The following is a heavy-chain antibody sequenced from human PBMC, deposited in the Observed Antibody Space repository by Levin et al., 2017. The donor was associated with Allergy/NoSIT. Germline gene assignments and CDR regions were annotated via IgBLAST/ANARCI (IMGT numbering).Heavy chain of an antibody. J-gene: IGHJ3*02. Sequence: PGGSLRLSCKGSGYSFTSYWIGWVRQMPGKGLEWMGIIYPGDSDTRYSPSFQGQVTISADKSISTAYLQWSSLKASDTAMYYCARLEAAAGLDAFDSWGQGTMVTVSS. CDR1: GYSFTSYW. V-gene: IGHV5-51*01. CDR2: IYPGDSDT. CDR3: ARLEAAAGLDAFDS. D-gene: IGHD6-13*01.